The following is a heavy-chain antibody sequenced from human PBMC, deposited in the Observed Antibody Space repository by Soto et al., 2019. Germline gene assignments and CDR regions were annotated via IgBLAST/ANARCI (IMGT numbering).Heavy chain of an antibody. D-gene: IGHD5-12*01. V-gene: IGHV3-73*02. Sequence: EVQLVESGGGLVQPGGSLKLSCAASGFTFSGSAMHWVRQASGKGLEWVGRIRSKANSYATAYAASVKGRFTISRDDSKNTAYLQMNSLKTEDTAVYYCTRPVDHNWFDPWGQGTLVTVSS. CDR1: GFTFSGSA. CDR3: TRPVDHNWFDP. CDR2: IRSKANSYAT. J-gene: IGHJ5*02.